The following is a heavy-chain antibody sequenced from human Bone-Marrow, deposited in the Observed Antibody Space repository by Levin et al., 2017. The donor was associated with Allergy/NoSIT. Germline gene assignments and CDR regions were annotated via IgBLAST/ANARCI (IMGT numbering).Heavy chain of an antibody. CDR2: IYSGGST. CDR3: ARIVVVVAANGAFDI. CDR1: GFTVSSNY. Sequence: GGSLRLSCAASGFTVSSNYMSWVRQAPGKGLEWVSVIYSGGSTYYADSVKGRFTISRDNSKNTLYLQMNSLRAEDTAVYYCARIVVVVAANGAFDIWGQGTMVTVSS. D-gene: IGHD2-15*01. J-gene: IGHJ3*02. V-gene: IGHV3-53*01.